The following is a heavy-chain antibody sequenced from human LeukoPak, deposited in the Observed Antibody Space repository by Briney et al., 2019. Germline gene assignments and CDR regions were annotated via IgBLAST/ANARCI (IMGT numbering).Heavy chain of an antibody. J-gene: IGHJ4*02. CDR3: ARGVWIFPFDY. CDR1: GGSISSSYYY. CDR2: IYYSGST. V-gene: IGHV4-61*05. Sequence: SETLSLTCTVSGGSISSSYYYWAWIRQSPGKGLEWIGYIYYSGSTNYNPSLKSRVTISVDTSKNQFSLKLSSVTAADTAVYYCARGVWIFPFDYWGQGTLVTVSS. D-gene: IGHD2-2*03.